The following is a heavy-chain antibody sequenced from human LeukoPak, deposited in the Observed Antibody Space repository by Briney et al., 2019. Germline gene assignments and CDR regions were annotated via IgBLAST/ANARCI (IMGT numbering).Heavy chain of an antibody. D-gene: IGHD3-22*01. CDR2: INPNSGGT. V-gene: IGHV1-2*02. J-gene: IGHJ3*02. Sequence: ASVKVSCKASGYTFTGYYMHWVRQAPGQGLEWMGWINPNSGGTNYAQKFQGRVTMTRDTSISTAYMELSRLRSDDTAVYYCARESLGPDYYDSKKTVGDAFDIWGQGTMVTVSS. CDR1: GYTFTGYY. CDR3: ARESLGPDYYDSKKTVGDAFDI.